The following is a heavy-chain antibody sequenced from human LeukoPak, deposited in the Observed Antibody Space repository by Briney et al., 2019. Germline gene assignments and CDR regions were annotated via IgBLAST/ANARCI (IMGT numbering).Heavy chain of an antibody. CDR1: GFTFSSYA. CDR2: ISGSGGST. Sequence: GGSLRLSCAASGFTFSSYAMRWVRQAPGKGLEWVSAISGSGGSTYYADSVKGRFTISRDNSKNTLYLQMNSLRAEDTAVYYCARGTIGYTYGLDYWGQGTLVTVSS. D-gene: IGHD5-18*01. CDR3: ARGTIGYTYGLDY. V-gene: IGHV3-23*01. J-gene: IGHJ4*02.